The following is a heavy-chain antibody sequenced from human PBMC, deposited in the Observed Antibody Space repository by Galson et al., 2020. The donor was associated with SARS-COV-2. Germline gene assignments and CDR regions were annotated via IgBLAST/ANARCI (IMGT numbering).Heavy chain of an antibody. CDR2: ISSDGSNS. V-gene: IGHV3-30*04. CDR1: GFTFSNYV. D-gene: IGHD1-26*01. CDR3: ARGGEWELPYYFDY. Sequence: GESLKIPCAAPGFTFSNYVMHWVRQAPGKGPEWGAVISSDGSNSFYADSLKGRFTISRDNSKSTRYLQMNSLRAEDTAVYYCARGGEWELPYYFDYWGQGTLVTVSS. J-gene: IGHJ4*02.